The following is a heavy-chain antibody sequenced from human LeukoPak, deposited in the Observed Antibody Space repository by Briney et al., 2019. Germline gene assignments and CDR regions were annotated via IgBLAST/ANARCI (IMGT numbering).Heavy chain of an antibody. CDR2: ISSISSYI. V-gene: IGHV3-21*01. CDR3: ARGDPLIVVVPAAIDY. CDR1: GFTFSSYS. J-gene: IGHJ4*02. D-gene: IGHD2-2*01. Sequence: GWALRLSCAASGFTFSSYSMNWVRQAPGKGLEGVSSISSISSYIYYADSVKGRFTISRDNAKHSLYLQMNSLRAEDTAVYYCARGDPLIVVVPAAIDYWGQGTLVTVSS.